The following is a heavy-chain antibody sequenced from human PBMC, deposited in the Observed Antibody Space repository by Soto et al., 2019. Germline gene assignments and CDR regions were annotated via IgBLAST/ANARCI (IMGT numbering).Heavy chain of an antibody. V-gene: IGHV3-30*18. D-gene: IGHD3-3*01. CDR2: ISYDGSNK. CDR1: GFTFSSYG. Sequence: GGSLRLSCAASGFTFSSYGMHWVRQAPGKGLEWVAVISYDGSNKYYADSVKGRFTISRDNSKNTLYLQMNSLRDEDTAVYYCANSHGAQYYDFWSGYSPGYYYGMDVWGQGTTVTVSS. J-gene: IGHJ6*02. CDR3: ANSHGAQYYDFWSGYSPGYYYGMDV.